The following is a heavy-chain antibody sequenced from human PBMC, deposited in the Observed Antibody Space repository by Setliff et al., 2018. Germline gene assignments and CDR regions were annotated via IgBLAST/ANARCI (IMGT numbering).Heavy chain of an antibody. CDR2: VFYNGAA. J-gene: IGHJ4*02. CDR1: GDSISDAS. V-gene: IGHV4-59*01. CDR3: ARGGTYRYFDY. Sequence: SETLSLTCTVSGDSISDASIMAWIRQPPGKGREFIGYVFYNGAAKYDPSLKSRVTMSVDTSKTQFSLKRNSMTTADTAVYYCARGGTYRYFDYWGQGALVTVSS.